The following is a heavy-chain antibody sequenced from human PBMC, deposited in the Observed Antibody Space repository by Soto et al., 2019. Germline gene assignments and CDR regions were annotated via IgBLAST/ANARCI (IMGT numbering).Heavy chain of an antibody. Sequence: QITLKESGPTLVKTTQTLTLTCTFSGFSLSTSGVGVGWIRQPPGKALEWLALIYWDDDKRYSPSLKCRLTTTKDTSKNQVVLTMTNMDPVDTATYYCAPLNTYYYGSGNNYWGQGTLVTVSS. CDR2: IYWDDDK. CDR3: APLNTYYYGSGNNY. J-gene: IGHJ4*02. CDR1: GFSLSTSGVG. V-gene: IGHV2-5*02. D-gene: IGHD3-10*01.